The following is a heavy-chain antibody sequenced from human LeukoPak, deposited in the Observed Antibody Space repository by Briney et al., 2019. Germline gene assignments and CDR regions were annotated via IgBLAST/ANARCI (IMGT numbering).Heavy chain of an antibody. V-gene: IGHV1-18*01. J-gene: IGHJ6*03. D-gene: IGHD2-2*02. CDR1: GYTFITSA. CDR3: ARGVVVPAAIKGPYYYYYMDV. CDR2: ISAYNGNP. Sequence: ASVKVSCKASGYTFITSAISWVRQAPGQGLEWMGWISAYNGNPNYAQKLQGRVTMTTDTSTSTAYMELRSLRSDDTAVYYCARGVVVPAAIKGPYYYYYMDVWGKGTTVTVSS.